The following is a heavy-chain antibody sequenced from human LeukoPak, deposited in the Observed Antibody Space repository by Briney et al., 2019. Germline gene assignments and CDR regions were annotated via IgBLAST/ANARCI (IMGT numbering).Heavy chain of an antibody. V-gene: IGHV4-59*01. D-gene: IGHD3-10*01. J-gene: IGHJ6*03. Sequence: SETLSLTCTVSGGSISSYYWSWIRQPPGKGLEWIGYIYDSGSTNYNPSLKSRVTISVDTSKNQFSLKLSSVTAADTAVYYCARGPRITLIRGGQWYYYMDVWGKGTTVTISS. CDR3: ARGPRITLIRGGQWYYYMDV. CDR1: GGSISSYY. CDR2: IYDSGST.